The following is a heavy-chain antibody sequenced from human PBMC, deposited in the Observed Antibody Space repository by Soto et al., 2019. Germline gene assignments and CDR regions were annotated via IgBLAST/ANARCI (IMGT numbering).Heavy chain of an antibody. J-gene: IGHJ6*02. Sequence: SVKVSCKASGGTFSSYAISWVRQAPGQGLEWMGGIIPIFGTANYAQKFQGRVTITADKSTSTAYMELSSLRSEDTAVYYCARGVSAPSPMDVWGQGTTVTVSS. V-gene: IGHV1-69*06. CDR3: ARGVSAPSPMDV. CDR1: GGTFSSYA. D-gene: IGHD2-15*01. CDR2: IIPIFGTA.